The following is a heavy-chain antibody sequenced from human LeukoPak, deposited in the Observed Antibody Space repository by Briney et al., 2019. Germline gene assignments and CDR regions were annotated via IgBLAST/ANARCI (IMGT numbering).Heavy chain of an antibody. CDR1: GFTFSNFW. Sequence: GGSLRLSCTASGFTFSNFWMGWVRQAPGKGVEWVANIKQDETEKFYLGSVKGRFTISRDNAKNSLYLQMNSLRVEDTALYYCVRNNAMDVWGQGTTVIVSS. D-gene: IGHD2-8*01. CDR2: IKQDETEK. J-gene: IGHJ6*02. CDR3: VRNNAMDV. V-gene: IGHV3-7*03.